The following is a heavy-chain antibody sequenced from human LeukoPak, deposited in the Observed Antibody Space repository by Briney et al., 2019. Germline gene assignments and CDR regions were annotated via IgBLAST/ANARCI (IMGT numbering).Heavy chain of an antibody. J-gene: IGHJ4*02. V-gene: IGHV3-23*01. CDR3: AKEGTGDPRDFDY. CDR2: VSGSGGST. D-gene: IGHD7-27*01. CDR1: GFTFSSYV. Sequence: GGSLRLSCAASGFTFSSYVMSWVRLAPGKGLEWVSAVSGSGGSTYYADSVKGRFTISRDNSKNTLYLQMNSLRAEDTAVYYCAKEGTGDPRDFDYWGQGTLVTVSS.